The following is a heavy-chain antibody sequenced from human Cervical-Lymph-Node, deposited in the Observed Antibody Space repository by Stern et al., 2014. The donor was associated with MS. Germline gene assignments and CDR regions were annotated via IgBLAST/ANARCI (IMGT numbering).Heavy chain of an antibody. CDR2: IYTSGST. V-gene: IGHV4-61*02. CDR3: ARGILTGYYYFDY. Sequence: QLQLQESGPGLVKPSQTLSLTCTVSGGSISSGSYYWSWIRQPAGKGLEWIGRIYTSGSTNYNPSLKSRVTISVDTSKNQFPLKLSSGTAADTAVYYCARGILTGYYYFDYWGQGTLVTVSS. J-gene: IGHJ4*02. CDR1: GGSISSGSYY. D-gene: IGHD3-9*01.